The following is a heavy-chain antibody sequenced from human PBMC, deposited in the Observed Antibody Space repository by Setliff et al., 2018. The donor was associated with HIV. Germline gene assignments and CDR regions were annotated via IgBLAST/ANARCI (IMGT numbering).Heavy chain of an antibody. D-gene: IGHD2-15*01. J-gene: IGHJ4*02. V-gene: IGHV3-30*04. CDR1: SSYA. Sequence: GGSLRLSCEAFSSYAMHWVRQAPGKGLVWVAVISYDGSNKYYADSVKGRFTISRDNSKNTLYLQMNSLRADDTAVYFCARGAAYFDYWGQGTLVTVSS. CDR2: ISYDGSNK. CDR3: ARGAAYFDY.